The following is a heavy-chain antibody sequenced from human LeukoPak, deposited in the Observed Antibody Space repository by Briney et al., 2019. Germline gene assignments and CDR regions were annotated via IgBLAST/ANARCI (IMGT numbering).Heavy chain of an antibody. J-gene: IGHJ5*01. CDR3: VKDRPNYYGSEGHYYRQNGDS. CDR1: GFTFSTCA. D-gene: IGHD3-22*01. V-gene: IGHV3-23*01. Sequence: QPGGSLGLSCGASGFTFSTCAMSWVRQPPGKGLEWVASISGRGELTYYTDSVRGRFTISRDNSRSTLYLQMNFLRTDDTAVYYCVKDRPNYYGSEGHYYRQNGDSWGQGTLVTVSS. CDR2: ISGRGELT.